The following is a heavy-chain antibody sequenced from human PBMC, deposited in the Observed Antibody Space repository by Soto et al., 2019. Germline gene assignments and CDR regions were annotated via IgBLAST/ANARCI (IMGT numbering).Heavy chain of an antibody. D-gene: IGHD3-3*01. CDR2: INVYNGNT. CDR1: GYTFTSYG. Sequence: ASVKVSCKSSGYTFTSYGISWVRQAPGQGLEWMGWINVYNGNTKYAQKFLGRVTMTTDTSTSTAYMELRSLRSDDTAVYYCARDERVEGRLEYWGQGTLVTVS. CDR3: ARDERVEGRLEY. V-gene: IGHV1-18*01. J-gene: IGHJ4*02.